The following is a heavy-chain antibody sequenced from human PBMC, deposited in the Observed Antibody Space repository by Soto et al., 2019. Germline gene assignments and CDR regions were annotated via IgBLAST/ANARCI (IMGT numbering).Heavy chain of an antibody. CDR2: INAGNGNT. V-gene: IGHV1-3*01. D-gene: IGHD4-17*01. CDR3: ASHHDYGDSRGSFDY. J-gene: IGHJ4*02. Sequence: GASVKVSCKASGYTFTSYAMHWVRQAPGQRLEWMGWINAGNGNTKYSQKFQGRVTITRDTSASTAYMELSSLRSEDTAVYYCASHHDYGDSRGSFDYWGQGTLVTVSS. CDR1: GYTFTSYA.